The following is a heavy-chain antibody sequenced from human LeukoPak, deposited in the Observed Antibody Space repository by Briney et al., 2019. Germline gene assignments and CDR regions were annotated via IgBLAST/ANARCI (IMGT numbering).Heavy chain of an antibody. CDR3: ARDNLMGHSSSSYWYFDL. D-gene: IGHD6-6*01. V-gene: IGHV4-34*01. CDR1: GGSLSGYY. J-gene: IGHJ2*01. Sequence: SETLSLTCAVYGGSLSGYYWSWIRQPPGRGLEWIGEINRSGSANYNPSLKSRVTVSVDRSKNQFSLKLSSVTAADTAVYYCARDNLMGHSSSSYWYFDLWGRGTLVTVSS. CDR2: INRSGSA.